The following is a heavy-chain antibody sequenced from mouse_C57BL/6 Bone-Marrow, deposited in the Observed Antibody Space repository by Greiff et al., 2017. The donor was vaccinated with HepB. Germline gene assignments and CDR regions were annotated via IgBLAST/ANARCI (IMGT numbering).Heavy chain of an antibody. CDR3: ARMDPYYYGSSYSAMDY. Sequence: VNLVESGPGLVAPSQSLSITCTVSGFSLTSYAISWVRQPPGKGLEWLGVIWTGGGTNYNSALKSRLSISKDNSKSQVFLKMNSLQTDDTARYYCARMDPYYYGSSYSAMDYWGQGTSVTVSS. J-gene: IGHJ4*01. CDR1: GFSLTSYA. D-gene: IGHD1-1*01. V-gene: IGHV2-9-1*01. CDR2: IWTGGGT.